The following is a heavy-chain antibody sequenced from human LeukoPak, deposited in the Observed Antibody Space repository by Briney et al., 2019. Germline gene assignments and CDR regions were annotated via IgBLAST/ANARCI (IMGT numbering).Heavy chain of an antibody. Sequence: GASVKVSCKASGYTFTGYSIHWLRQAPGQGLEWMGRINPNSGVTKYAQKFQGRVTMTRDTSTTTAYLELTSLRSDDTAVYYCAGDSQYQLPPYNWFDPWGQGTLVTVSS. CDR2: INPNSGVT. CDR3: AGDSQYQLPPYNWFDP. CDR1: GYTFTGYS. D-gene: IGHD4-11*01. V-gene: IGHV1-2*02. J-gene: IGHJ5*02.